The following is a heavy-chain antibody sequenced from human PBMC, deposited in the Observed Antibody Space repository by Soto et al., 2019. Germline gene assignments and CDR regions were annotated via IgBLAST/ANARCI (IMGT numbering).Heavy chain of an antibody. J-gene: IGHJ6*02. CDR1: GYTFTSYY. CDR2: INPSGGST. V-gene: IGHV1-46*01. D-gene: IGHD3-3*01. CDR3: ARDFYLRFLEWSLDYYGMDV. Sequence: GASVKVSCKASGYTFTSYYMHWVRRAPGQGLEWMGIINPSGGSTSYAQKFQGRVTMTRDTSTSTVYMELSSLRSEDTAVYYCARDFYLRFLEWSLDYYGMDVWGQGTTVTVS.